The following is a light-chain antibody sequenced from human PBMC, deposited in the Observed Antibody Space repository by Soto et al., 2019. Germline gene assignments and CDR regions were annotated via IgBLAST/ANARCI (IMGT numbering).Light chain of an antibody. CDR3: QQYYSYPPI. V-gene: IGKV1-39*01. J-gene: IGKJ3*01. CDR1: QSISSY. Sequence: DIQMTQSPSSLSASVGDRVTITCRASQSISSYLNWYQQKPGKAPKLLIYAASTLQSGVPSRFSGSGSGTDFTLTISCLQSEDFATYYCQQYYSYPPIFGPGTKVDIK. CDR2: AAS.